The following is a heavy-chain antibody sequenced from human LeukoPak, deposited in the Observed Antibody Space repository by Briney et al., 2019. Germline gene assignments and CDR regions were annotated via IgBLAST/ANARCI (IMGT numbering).Heavy chain of an antibody. CDR2: IYDSGST. CDR1: GYSISNGDY. J-gene: IGHJ4*02. V-gene: IGHV4-38-2*01. Sequence: SEILSLTCAVSGYSISNGDYWGWIRQPPGKGLEWIGSIYDSGSTYYNPSLKSRVTISADTSKNQFSLKLSSVTAADTAFYYCARKYSSSPYYFDCWGQGTLVTVSS. D-gene: IGHD6-13*01. CDR3: ARKYSSSPYYFDC.